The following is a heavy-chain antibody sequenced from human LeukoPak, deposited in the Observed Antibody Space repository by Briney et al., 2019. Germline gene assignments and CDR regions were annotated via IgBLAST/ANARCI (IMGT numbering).Heavy chain of an antibody. CDR2: IYYSGST. CDR3: ARDATGRAFDI. Sequence: SETLSLTCTVSGGSISSYYWSWIRQPPGKGLEWIGYIYYSGSTNYNPSLKSRVTISVDTSKNQFSLKLSSVTAADTAVYYCARDATGRAFDIWGQGTMVTVSS. D-gene: IGHD4-17*01. V-gene: IGHV4-59*01. J-gene: IGHJ3*02. CDR1: GGSISSYY.